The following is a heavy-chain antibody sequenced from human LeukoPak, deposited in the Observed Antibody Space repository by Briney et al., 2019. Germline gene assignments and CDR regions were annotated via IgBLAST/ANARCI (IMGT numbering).Heavy chain of an antibody. D-gene: IGHD4-11*01. CDR3: STYDYRTPTVRDV. CDR1: GFTFSSYA. CDR2: IKSKTDGGTT. V-gene: IGHV3-15*01. Sequence: GGSLRLSCAASGFTFSSYAMSWVRQAPGKGPEWVGRIKSKTDGGTTEYAAPIKGRFTISRDDSKNTLYLQMNSLKTEDTAVYYCSTYDYRTPTVRDVWGKGTTVTVSS. J-gene: IGHJ6*04.